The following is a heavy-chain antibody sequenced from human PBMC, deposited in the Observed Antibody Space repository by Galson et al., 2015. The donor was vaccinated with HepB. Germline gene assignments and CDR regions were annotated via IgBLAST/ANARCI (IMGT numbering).Heavy chain of an antibody. CDR3: AKDREGSMVEGGGWVDY. V-gene: IGHV3-30*18. Sequence: SLRLSCAASGFTFSSYGMHWVRQAPGKGLEWVAVISYDGSNKYYADSVKGRFTISRDNSKNTLYLQMNSLRAEDTAVYYCAKDREGSMVEGGGWVDYWGQGTLVTVSS. D-gene: IGHD3-10*01. J-gene: IGHJ4*02. CDR2: ISYDGSNK. CDR1: GFTFSSYG.